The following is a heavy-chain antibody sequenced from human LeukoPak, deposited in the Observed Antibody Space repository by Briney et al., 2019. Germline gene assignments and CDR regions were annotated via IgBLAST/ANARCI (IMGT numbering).Heavy chain of an antibody. CDR1: GGSITSSSYN. Sequence: SETLSLTCTVSGGSITSSSYNWGWIRQPPGKGLEWIGSIYYSGSSYHNPSLKSRVTISVDTSKNQFSLKLSPVTAADTAVYYCARHIYSGSYLGLDYWGQGTLVTVSS. CDR2: IYYSGSS. J-gene: IGHJ4*02. CDR3: ARHIYSGSYLGLDY. D-gene: IGHD1-26*01. V-gene: IGHV4-39*01.